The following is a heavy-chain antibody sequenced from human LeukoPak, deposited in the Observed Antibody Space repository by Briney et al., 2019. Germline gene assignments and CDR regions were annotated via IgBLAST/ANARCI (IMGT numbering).Heavy chain of an antibody. V-gene: IGHV1-69*02. J-gene: IGHJ5*02. D-gene: IGHD1-26*01. CDR3: ARAPLGRSGSYSYNWFDP. CDR2: IIPILGIA. CDR1: GGTFSSYT. Sequence: AXVKVSCKASGGTFSSYTISWVRQAPGQGLEWMGRIIPILGIANYAQKFQGRVTITADKSTSTAYMELSSLRSEDTAVYYSARAPLGRSGSYSYNWFDPWGQGTLVTVSS.